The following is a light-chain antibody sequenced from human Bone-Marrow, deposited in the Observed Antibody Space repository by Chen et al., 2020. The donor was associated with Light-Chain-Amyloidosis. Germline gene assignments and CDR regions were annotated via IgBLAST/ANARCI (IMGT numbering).Light chain of an antibody. CDR3: SSFTSSSSYV. V-gene: IGLV2-14*01. Sequence: QSALTQPPSVSGSPGQSITISCTGTSVDVGTYNYVSWHQQHPGKAPKVMIYADSNRDSGVSKRCSGANSGNTASLTISGLQGKDEADYYGSSFTSSSSYVFGPGSKVTVL. CDR1: SVDVGTYNY. J-gene: IGLJ1*01. CDR2: ADS.